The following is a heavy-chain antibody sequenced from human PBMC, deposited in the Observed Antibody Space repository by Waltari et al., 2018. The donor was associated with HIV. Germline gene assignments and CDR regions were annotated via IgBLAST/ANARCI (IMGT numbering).Heavy chain of an antibody. CDR1: GFTLSSHG. Sequence: EVQLVESGGGLVQPGGSLRLSCAASGFTLSSHGMSWGRQAPGKGLEWVANIKQDGSEKYYVDSVKGRFTISRDNAKNSLYLQMNSLRAEDTAVYYCARDRHYDILTGSYFDYWGQGTLVTVSS. CDR3: ARDRHYDILTGSYFDY. D-gene: IGHD3-9*01. J-gene: IGHJ4*02. V-gene: IGHV3-7*01. CDR2: IKQDGSEK.